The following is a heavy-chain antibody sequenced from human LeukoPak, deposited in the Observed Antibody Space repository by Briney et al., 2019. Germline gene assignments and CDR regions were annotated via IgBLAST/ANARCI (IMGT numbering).Heavy chain of an antibody. CDR1: GGSFSGYY. D-gene: IGHD3-10*01. V-gene: IGHV4-34*01. J-gene: IGHJ6*02. CDR3: ARLTMVRGVTHYYYGMDV. Sequence: PSETLSLTCAVYGGSFSGYYWSWIRQPPGKGLEWIGEINHSGSTNYNPSLKSRVTISVDTSKNQFSLKLNSVTAADTAVYYCARLTMVRGVTHYYYGMDVWGQGTTVTVSS. CDR2: INHSGST.